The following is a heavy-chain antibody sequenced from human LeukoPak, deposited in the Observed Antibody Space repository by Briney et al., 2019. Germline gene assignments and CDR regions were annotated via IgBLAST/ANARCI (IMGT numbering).Heavy chain of an antibody. CDR2: IYTSGGT. CDR3: ARLTRLSTSPDRYYLDY. CDR1: GESISSYY. J-gene: IGHJ4*02. Sequence: PSKTLSLTCTVSGESISSYYWSWIRQPPGKGLEWIGYIYTSGGTNYIPSLKGRVTISIDTSKNQFSLKLSSVTAADSAVYYCARLTRLSTSPDRYYLDYWGQGTLVTVSS. V-gene: IGHV4-4*09. D-gene: IGHD6-6*01.